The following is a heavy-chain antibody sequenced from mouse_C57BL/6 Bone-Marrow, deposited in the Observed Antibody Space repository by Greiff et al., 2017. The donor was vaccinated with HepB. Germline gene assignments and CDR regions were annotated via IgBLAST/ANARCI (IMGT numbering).Heavy chain of an antibody. CDR1: GYTFTSYW. V-gene: IGHV1-64*01. CDR3: ASSIYYYGSSYFDY. J-gene: IGHJ2*01. D-gene: IGHD1-1*01. Sequence: VQLQQPGAELVKPGASVKLSCKASGYTFTSYWMHWVKQRPGQGLEWIGMIHPNSGSTNYNEKFKSKATLTVDKSSSTAYMQLSSLTSEDSAVYYCASSIYYYGSSYFDYWGQGTTLTVSS. CDR2: IHPNSGST.